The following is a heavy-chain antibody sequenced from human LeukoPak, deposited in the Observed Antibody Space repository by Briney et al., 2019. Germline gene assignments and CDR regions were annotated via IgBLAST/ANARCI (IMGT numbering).Heavy chain of an antibody. CDR2: IYHSGST. Sequence: SETLSLTCTVSGGSIGSYSWSWIRQPPGKGLEWIGYIYHSGSTNYNPSLKSRVTKSVDTSKDQFSLKLSSVTAAVTAVYYCARHIYGDYRVDLWGRGTLVTVSS. CDR3: ARHIYGDYRVDL. V-gene: IGHV4-59*08. J-gene: IGHJ2*01. D-gene: IGHD4-17*01. CDR1: GGSIGSYS.